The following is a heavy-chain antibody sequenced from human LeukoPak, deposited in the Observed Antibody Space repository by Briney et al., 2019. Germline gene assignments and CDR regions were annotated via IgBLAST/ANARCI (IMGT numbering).Heavy chain of an antibody. CDR3: AREHVFGEVIIEGYFDY. CDR2: IIPIFGTA. D-gene: IGHD3-3*01. Sequence: GASVKVSCKASGGTFSSYAISWVRQAPGQGLEWMGGIIPIFGTANYAQKFQGRVTITADESTSTAYMELSSLRSEDTAVYYCAREHVFGEVIIEGYFDYWGQGTLVTVSS. J-gene: IGHJ4*02. CDR1: GGTFSSYA. V-gene: IGHV1-69*13.